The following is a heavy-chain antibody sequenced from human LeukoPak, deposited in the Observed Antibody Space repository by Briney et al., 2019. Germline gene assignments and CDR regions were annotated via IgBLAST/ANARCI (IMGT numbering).Heavy chain of an antibody. Sequence: GGPLRLSCAASGFTVSGTHMSWVRQAPGKGLEWVAAMYTGGTTYHADSVTGRFTISRDDSKNTLYLHMNSLRAEDTAVYYCAKDEATSGGGLASWGQGTLVSVSS. V-gene: IGHV3-53*01. CDR1: GFTVSGTH. J-gene: IGHJ4*02. CDR2: MYTGGTT. CDR3: AKDEATSGGGLAS. D-gene: IGHD3-16*01.